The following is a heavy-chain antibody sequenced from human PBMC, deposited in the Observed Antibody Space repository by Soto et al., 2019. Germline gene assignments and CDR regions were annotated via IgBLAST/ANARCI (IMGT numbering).Heavy chain of an antibody. J-gene: IGHJ4*01. Sequence: PGGSLRLSCAASGFTFSNFAMHWVRRAPGKGLEWVAVISYYVTNKYYADSVKGRFTISRDSSKDTLYLLMNSLRSEDTAAYYCARGESVRLPPVHYWGNGNLVPVSP. CDR3: ARGESVRLPPVHY. CDR2: ISYYVTNK. CDR1: GFTFSNFA. D-gene: IGHD4-17*01. V-gene: IGHV3-30-3*01.